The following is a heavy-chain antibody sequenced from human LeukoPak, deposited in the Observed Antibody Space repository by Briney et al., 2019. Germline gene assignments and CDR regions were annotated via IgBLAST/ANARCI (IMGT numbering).Heavy chain of an antibody. J-gene: IGHJ5*02. CDR3: ARLYNHNWFDP. Sequence: PDTLSLTCTVSGDSINSYYWSWIRQPPGRGLEWIGYIYYTGNTNYNPSLKSRVTISIDTSKNQFSLKLSSVTAADTAMYYCARLYNHNWFDPWGQGTLVTVSS. CDR1: GDSINSYY. CDR2: IYYTGNT. V-gene: IGHV4-59*07. D-gene: IGHD3-16*02.